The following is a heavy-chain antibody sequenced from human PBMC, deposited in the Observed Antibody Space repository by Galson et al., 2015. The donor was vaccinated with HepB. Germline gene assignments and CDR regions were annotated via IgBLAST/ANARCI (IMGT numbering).Heavy chain of an antibody. Sequence: KGLEWMGIIYPGDSDTRYSPSFQGQVTISADQSISTAYLQWSSLKASDTAMYYCARRQRYFDWLGAFDIWGQGTMVTVSS. CDR2: IYPGDSDT. J-gene: IGHJ3*02. D-gene: IGHD3-9*01. V-gene: IGHV5-51*01. CDR3: ARRQRYFDWLGAFDI.